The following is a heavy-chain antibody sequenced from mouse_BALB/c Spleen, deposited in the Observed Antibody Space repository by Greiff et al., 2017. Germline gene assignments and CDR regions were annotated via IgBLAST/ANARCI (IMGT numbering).Heavy chain of an antibody. CDR1: GFTFSSYT. Sequence: EVNVVESGGGLVQPGGSLKLSCAASGFTFSSYTMSWVRQTPEKRLEWVAYISNGGGSTYYPDTVKGRFTISRDNAKNTLYLQMSSLKSEDTAMYYCARHEGFAYWGQGTLVTVSA. CDR2: ISNGGGST. J-gene: IGHJ3*01. CDR3: ARHEGFAY. V-gene: IGHV5-12-2*01.